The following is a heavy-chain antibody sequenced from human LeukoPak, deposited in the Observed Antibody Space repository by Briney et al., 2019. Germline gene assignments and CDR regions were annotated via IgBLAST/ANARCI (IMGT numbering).Heavy chain of an antibody. CDR2: IYYSGST. CDR1: GGSISSYY. D-gene: IGHD3-22*01. CDR3: ARDTYYYDSSGYYYREYMDV. V-gene: IGHV4-59*01. J-gene: IGHJ6*03. Sequence: SETLSLTCTVSGGSISSYYLSWLRQPPGKGLEWIGYIYYSGSTNYNPSLKSRVTISVDTSKNQFSLKLSSVTAADTAVYYCARDTYYYDSSGYYYREYMDVWGKGTTVTVSS.